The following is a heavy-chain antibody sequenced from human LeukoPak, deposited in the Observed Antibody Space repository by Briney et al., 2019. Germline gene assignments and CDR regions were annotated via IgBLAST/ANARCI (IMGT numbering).Heavy chain of an antibody. V-gene: IGHV3-23*01. J-gene: IGHJ4*02. Sequence: GGSLRLSCVASGFTFDDHGMSWVRQAPGKGLEWVSAISSSGDITFYADSVKGRFTISRDNSRYPLYLQMNSLRAEDAAMYYCAKDRPNYHESNGHYYRRNGDYWGQGTLVTVSS. CDR1: GFTFDDHG. CDR2: ISSSGDIT. CDR3: AKDRPNYHESNGHYYRRNGDY. D-gene: IGHD3-22*01.